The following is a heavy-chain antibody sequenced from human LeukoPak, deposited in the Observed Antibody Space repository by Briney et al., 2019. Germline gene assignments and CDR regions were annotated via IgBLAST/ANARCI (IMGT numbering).Heavy chain of an antibody. CDR1: GFTFSSYS. J-gene: IGHJ6*02. D-gene: IGHD4-17*01. Sequence: GGSLRLSCAASGFTFSSYSMNWVRQAPGKGLEWVSYISSSSSNIYYADSVKGRFTISRKNAKNSLYLQMNSLRDEDTAVYYCAREGAVTTKGRYYYYGMDVWGQGTTVTVSS. CDR3: AREGAVTTKGRYYYYGMDV. V-gene: IGHV3-48*02. CDR2: ISSSSSNI.